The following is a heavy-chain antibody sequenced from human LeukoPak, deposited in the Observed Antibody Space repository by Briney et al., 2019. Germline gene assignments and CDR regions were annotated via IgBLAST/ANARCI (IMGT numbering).Heavy chain of an antibody. Sequence: LRLSCAASGFTFSSYAMHWVRQAPGKGLEWVAVISYDGSNKYYADSVKGRFTISRDNSKNTLYLQMNSLRAEDTAVYYCASSLGIEVAGPLDYWGQGTLVTVSS. J-gene: IGHJ4*02. CDR2: ISYDGSNK. D-gene: IGHD6-19*01. V-gene: IGHV3-30*04. CDR1: GFTFSSYA. CDR3: ASSLGIEVAGPLDY.